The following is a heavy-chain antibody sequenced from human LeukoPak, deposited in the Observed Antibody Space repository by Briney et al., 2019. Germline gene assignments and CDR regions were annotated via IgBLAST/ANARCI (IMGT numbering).Heavy chain of an antibody. CDR2: ISGSGGST. V-gene: IGHV3-23*01. Sequence: SGGSLRLSCAASGFTFSSYAMSWVRQAPGKGLEWVSAISGSGGSTYYADSVKGRFTISRDNSKNTLYLQMNSLRAEDTAVYYCPKGSSGYNIPRALDIWGQGTMVTVSS. CDR1: GFTFSSYA. CDR3: PKGSSGYNIPRALDI. J-gene: IGHJ3*02. D-gene: IGHD3-22*01.